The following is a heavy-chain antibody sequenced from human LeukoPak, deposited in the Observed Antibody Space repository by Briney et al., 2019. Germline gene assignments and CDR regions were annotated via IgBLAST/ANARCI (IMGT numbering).Heavy chain of an antibody. Sequence: SVKVSCKASGGTFSSYAISWVRQAPGQGLEWMGRIIPILGIANYAQKFQGRVTMTRDTSITTAYMELSSLKFDDTGVYSCARGYTDAMDVWGQGTTVTVSS. CDR3: ARGYTDAMDV. CDR2: IIPILGIA. CDR1: GGTFSSYA. D-gene: IGHD5-18*01. J-gene: IGHJ6*02. V-gene: IGHV1-69*04.